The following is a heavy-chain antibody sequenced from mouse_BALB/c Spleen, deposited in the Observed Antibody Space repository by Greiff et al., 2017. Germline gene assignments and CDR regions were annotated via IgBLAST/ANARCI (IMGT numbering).Heavy chain of an antibody. CDR2: INPYNGDT. V-gene: IGHV1-20*02. D-gene: IGHD2-4*01. CDR1: GYSFTGYF. Sequence: VQLQQSGPELVKPGASVKISCKASGYSFTGYFMNWVMQSHGKSLEWIGRINPYNGDTFYNQKFKGKATLTVDKSSSTAHMELRSLASEDSAVYYCARNYDYDYAMDYWGQGTSVTVSS. CDR3: ARNYDYDYAMDY. J-gene: IGHJ4*01.